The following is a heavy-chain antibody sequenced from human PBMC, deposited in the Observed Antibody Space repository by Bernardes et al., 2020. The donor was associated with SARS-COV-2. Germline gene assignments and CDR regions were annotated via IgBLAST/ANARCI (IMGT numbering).Heavy chain of an antibody. V-gene: IGHV4-59*01. Sequence: SETLSLTCTVSGGSISVYYWSWIRQPPGKGLEWIGYIHHSGTTSYNPSFKSRVTISVDTSKNQLSLKLSSVTAADTAVYYCAREWSSFNHWCQGTLVTVPS. CDR1: GGSISVYY. J-gene: IGHJ4*02. D-gene: IGHD1-26*01. CDR3: AREWSSFNH. CDR2: IHHSGTT.